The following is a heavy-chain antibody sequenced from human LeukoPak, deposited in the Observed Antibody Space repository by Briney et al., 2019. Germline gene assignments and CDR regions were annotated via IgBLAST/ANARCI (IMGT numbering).Heavy chain of an antibody. D-gene: IGHD2-15*01. CDR1: GLTFNNAW. V-gene: IGHV3-15*01. CDR2: IRSRSAGGTT. Sequence: KPGGSLGLSCAASGLTFNNAWMSWVRQAPGKGLEWVGRIRSRSAGGTTDYGVPVKGRFTISRDDSKNTLYLQMNSLKTEDTAVYYCSTGGGTHDYWGQGTLVTVSS. CDR3: STGGGTHDY. J-gene: IGHJ4*02.